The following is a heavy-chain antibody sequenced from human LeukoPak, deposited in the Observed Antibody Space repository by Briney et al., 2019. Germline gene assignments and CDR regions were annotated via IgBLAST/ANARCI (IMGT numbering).Heavy chain of an antibody. V-gene: IGHV4-39*01. D-gene: IGHD3-9*01. J-gene: IGHJ4*02. CDR1: GGSISGSTWH. Sequence: SETLSLTCTVSGGSISGSTWHWGCVRQPPGKGLEWIVSISYSGSTHYNPSFTSRVTISVDTSKNQFSLKLRSATAADTSVYYCARMGRSLYDTLTGLFFDFWGQETLVTVSS. CDR3: ARMGRSLYDTLTGLFFDF. CDR2: ISYSGST.